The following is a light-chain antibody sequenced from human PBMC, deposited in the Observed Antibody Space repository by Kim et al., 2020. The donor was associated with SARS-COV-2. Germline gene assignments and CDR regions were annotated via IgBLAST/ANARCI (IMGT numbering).Light chain of an antibody. CDR2: GKN. CDR3: NSRDSSGNHVV. Sequence: SSELTQDPAVSVALGQTVRITCQGYSLRSYYASWYQQRPGQAPVVVMYGKNNRPSGIPDRFSGSRSGNTASLTITGAQAEDEAEYYCNSRDSSGNHVVFGGGTQLTVL. J-gene: IGLJ2*01. V-gene: IGLV3-19*01. CDR1: SLRSYY.